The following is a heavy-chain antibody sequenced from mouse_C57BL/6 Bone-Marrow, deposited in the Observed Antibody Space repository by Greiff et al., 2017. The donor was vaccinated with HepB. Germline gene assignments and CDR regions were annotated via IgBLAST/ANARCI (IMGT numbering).Heavy chain of an antibody. CDR2: IWRGGST. J-gene: IGHJ4*01. CDR3: AKSFYYEYDEGYAMDY. Sequence: VQLQQSGPGLVQPSQSLSITCTVSGFSLTSYGVHWVRQSPGKGLEWLGVIWRGGSTDYNAAFMSRLSITKDNSKSQVFFKMNSLQADDTAIYYCAKSFYYEYDEGYAMDYWGQGTSVTVSS. V-gene: IGHV2-5*01. CDR1: GFSLTSYG. D-gene: IGHD2-4*01.